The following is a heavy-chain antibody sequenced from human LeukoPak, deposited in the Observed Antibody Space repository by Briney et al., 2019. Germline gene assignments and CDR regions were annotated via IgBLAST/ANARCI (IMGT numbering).Heavy chain of an antibody. CDR2: INSDGSST. CDR3: ARDPRYQLLGDAFDI. Sequence: GGSLRLSCAASGFTFSSYWMHWVRQAPGKGLVWVSRINSDGSSTSYADSVKGRFTISRDNAKNTLYLQTNSLRAEDTAVYYCARDPRYQLLGDAFDIWGQGTMVTVSS. CDR1: GFTFSSYW. D-gene: IGHD2-2*01. J-gene: IGHJ3*02. V-gene: IGHV3-74*01.